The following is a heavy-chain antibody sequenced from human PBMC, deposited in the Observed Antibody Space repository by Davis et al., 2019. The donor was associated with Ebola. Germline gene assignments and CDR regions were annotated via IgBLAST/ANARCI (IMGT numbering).Heavy chain of an antibody. CDR1: GFTFSSYS. V-gene: IGHV3-21*01. CDR3: AKEAWGADYYYYYYMDV. CDR2: ISSSSSYI. Sequence: GESLKISCAASGFTFSSYSMNWVRQAPGKGLEWVSSISSSSSYIYYADSVKGRFTISRDNAKNTLYLQMNSLRAEDTAVYYCAKEAWGADYYYYYYMDVWGKGTTVTVSS. D-gene: IGHD3-16*01. J-gene: IGHJ6*03.